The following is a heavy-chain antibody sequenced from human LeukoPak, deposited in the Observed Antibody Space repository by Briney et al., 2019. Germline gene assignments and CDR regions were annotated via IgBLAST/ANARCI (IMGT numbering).Heavy chain of an antibody. V-gene: IGHV1-69*13. CDR1: GGTFSSYA. CDR3: ASHRYCSSTSCYRNFDY. Sequence: GASVKVSCKASGGTFSSYAISWVRQAPEQGLEWIGGIIPIFGTANYAQKFQGRVTITADESTSTAYMELSSLRTEDTAVYYCASHRYCSSTSCYRNFDYWGQGTLVTVSS. D-gene: IGHD2-2*02. J-gene: IGHJ4*02. CDR2: IIPIFGTA.